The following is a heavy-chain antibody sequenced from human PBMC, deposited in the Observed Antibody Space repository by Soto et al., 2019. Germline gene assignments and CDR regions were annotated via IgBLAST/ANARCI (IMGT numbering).Heavy chain of an antibody. CDR3: ARADPDASVGY. D-gene: IGHD3-16*01. V-gene: IGHV4-59*11. Sequence: SETLSLTCTISGVSMSSHYWTWPRQPPGKGLEWIGYISYSGSTYYNPSLKSRVTISADTSRNQFSLKLSSVIAADTAVYYCARADPDASVGYWGQGTLVTSPQ. J-gene: IGHJ4*02. CDR1: GVSMSSHY. CDR2: ISYSGST.